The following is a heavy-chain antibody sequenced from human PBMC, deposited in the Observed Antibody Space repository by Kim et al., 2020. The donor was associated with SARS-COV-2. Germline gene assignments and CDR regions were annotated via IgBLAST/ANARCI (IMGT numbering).Heavy chain of an antibody. J-gene: IGHJ4*02. Sequence: GGSLRLSCAASGFTFSNAWMSWVRQAPGKGLEWVGRIKSKTDGGTTDYAAPVKGRFTISRDDSKNTLYLQMNSLKTEDTAVYYCTTDLFNWYYYDSSGYSIFGYWGQGTLVTVSS. CDR1: GFTFSNAW. V-gene: IGHV3-15*01. CDR3: TTDLFNWYYYDSSGYSIFGY. CDR2: IKSKTDGGTT. D-gene: IGHD3-22*01.